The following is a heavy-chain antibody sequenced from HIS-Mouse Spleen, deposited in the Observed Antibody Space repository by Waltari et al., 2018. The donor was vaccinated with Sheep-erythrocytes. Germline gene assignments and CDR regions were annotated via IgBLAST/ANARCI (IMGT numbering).Heavy chain of an antibody. V-gene: IGHV4-34*01. D-gene: IGHD6-19*01. CDR3: ALSVDLAGAFDI. J-gene: IGHJ3*02. CDR1: GGSFSGYY. Sequence: QVQLQQWGAGLLKPSDTLSLTCAVYGGSFSGYYWSWIRQPPGKGLEWIGENNPRGRTHYNPSLKCRVNISVETSKNQFSLKLSSVTAADTAVYYCALSVDLAGAFDIWGQGTIVTVSS. CDR2: NNPRGRT.